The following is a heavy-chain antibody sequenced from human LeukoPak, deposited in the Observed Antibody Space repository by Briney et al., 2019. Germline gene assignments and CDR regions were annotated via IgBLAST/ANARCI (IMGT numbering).Heavy chain of an antibody. D-gene: IGHD3-16*01. CDR1: GYTLTELS. Sequence: ASVKVSGYTLTELSMHWVRQAPGKGLEWMGGFDPEDGETIYAQKFQGRVTITADKSTSTAYMELSSLRSEDTAVYYCAIVGGLNWFDPWGQGTLVTVSS. J-gene: IGHJ5*02. CDR2: FDPEDGET. V-gene: IGHV1-24*01. CDR3: AIVGGLNWFDP.